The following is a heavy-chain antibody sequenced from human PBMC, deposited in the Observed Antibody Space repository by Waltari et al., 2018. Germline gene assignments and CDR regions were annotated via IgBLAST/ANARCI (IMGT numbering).Heavy chain of an antibody. CDR1: GFTFSSNW. CDR3: TKDRNWNSFDY. CDR2: INTDGSTT. D-gene: IGHD1-1*01. Sequence: EVQLVESGGGLVQPGGSLRLSCAASGFTFSSNWMNWVRQAPGKGLVWVSRINTDGSTTNYADSVKGRFTISRDNAKNTLYLQMNSLRAEDTAVYYCTKDRNWNSFDYWGQGTLVTVSS. J-gene: IGHJ4*02. V-gene: IGHV3-74*01.